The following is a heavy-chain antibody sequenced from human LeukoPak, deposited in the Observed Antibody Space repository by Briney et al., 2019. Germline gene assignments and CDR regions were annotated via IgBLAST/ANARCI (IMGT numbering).Heavy chain of an antibody. Sequence: ASVKVSCKVSGYTHTELSMHWVRQAPGKGLEWMGGFDPEDGETIYAQKFQGRVTMTEDTSTDTAYMELSSLRSEDTAVYYCATGLSNWNYFDYWGQGTLVTVSS. V-gene: IGHV1-24*01. CDR1: GYTHTELS. D-gene: IGHD1-20*01. J-gene: IGHJ4*02. CDR2: FDPEDGET. CDR3: ATGLSNWNYFDY.